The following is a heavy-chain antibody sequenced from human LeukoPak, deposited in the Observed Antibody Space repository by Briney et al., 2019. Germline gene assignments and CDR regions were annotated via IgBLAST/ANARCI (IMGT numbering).Heavy chain of an antibody. D-gene: IGHD3-9*01. J-gene: IGHJ3*02. CDR2: ISGGGGST. CDR1: GFTFSTDA. V-gene: IGHV3-23*01. Sequence: GGSLRLSCSASGFTFSTDAMSWVRQAPGKGLEWVSAISGGGGSTYYADSVKGRFTISRDNSKNTLYLQMNSLRAEDTAVYYCARNYDILTGYYTPGAFDIWGQGTMVTVSS. CDR3: ARNYDILTGYYTPGAFDI.